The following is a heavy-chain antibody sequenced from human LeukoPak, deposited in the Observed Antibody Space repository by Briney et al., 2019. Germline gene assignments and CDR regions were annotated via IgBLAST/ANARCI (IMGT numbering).Heavy chain of an antibody. V-gene: IGHV4-59*01. CDR1: GGSFSGYY. CDR3: ARAPYSGSYFFDY. D-gene: IGHD1-26*01. Sequence: SETLSLTCAVYGGSFSGYYWSRIRQPPGKGLEWIGYIYYSGSTNYNPSLKSRVTISVDTSKNQFSLKLSSVTAADTAVYYCARAPYSGSYFFDYWGQGTLVTVSS. J-gene: IGHJ4*02. CDR2: IYYSGST.